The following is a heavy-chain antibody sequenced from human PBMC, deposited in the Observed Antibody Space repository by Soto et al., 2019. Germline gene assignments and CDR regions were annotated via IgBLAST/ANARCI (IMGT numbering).Heavy chain of an antibody. CDR1: GFSLSTSGVS. D-gene: IGHD3-10*01. J-gene: IGHJ4*02. CDR2: IYWDDDK. CDR3: THRRGLGELY. V-gene: IGHV2-5*02. Sequence: QITLKESGPTLVKPTQTLTLTCTFSGFSLSTSGVSVGWIRQPPGKALECLAVIYWDDDKRYRPSLQSRLTVXXDTSKNQVVLTMTNMDPVDTATYYCTHRRGLGELYWGQGTLVTVSS.